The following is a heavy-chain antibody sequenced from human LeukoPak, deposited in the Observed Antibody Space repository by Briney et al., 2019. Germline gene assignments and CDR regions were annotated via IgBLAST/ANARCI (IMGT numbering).Heavy chain of an antibody. V-gene: IGHV3-23*01. D-gene: IGHD3-22*01. Sequence: PGGSLRLFCAASGYTFSSHGMHWVRQAPGVGLEWVSAIDGGGGSTWHADSVKGRFTISRDNSKNTLYMQMNSLRAEDTAVYYCAKDFYDNSGSRYDYWGQGTLVTVSS. CDR1: GYTFSSHG. CDR2: IDGGGGST. CDR3: AKDFYDNSGSRYDY. J-gene: IGHJ4*02.